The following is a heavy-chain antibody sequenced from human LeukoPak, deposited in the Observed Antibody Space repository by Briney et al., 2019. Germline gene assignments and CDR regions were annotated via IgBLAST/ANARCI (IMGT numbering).Heavy chain of an antibody. CDR2: ISYDGSNK. V-gene: IGHV3-30*03. D-gene: IGHD4/OR15-4a*01. J-gene: IGHJ4*02. CDR1: GFTFSSYG. Sequence: GGSLRLSCAASGFTFSSYGMDWVRQAPGKGLEWVAVISYDGSNKYYADSVKGRFTMSRDNSKTTLYLQMNSLRAEDTAVYYCARRAGAYSHPYDYWGQGTLVTVSS. CDR3: ARRAGAYSHPYDY.